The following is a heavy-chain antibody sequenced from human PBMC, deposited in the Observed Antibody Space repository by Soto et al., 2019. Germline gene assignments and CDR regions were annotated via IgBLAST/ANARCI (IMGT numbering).Heavy chain of an antibody. D-gene: IGHD3-16*01. V-gene: IGHV3-30-3*01. Sequence: PGGSLRLSCAASGFTFSNYAIHWVRQAPGKGLEWVAVISYDGSKKYYADSVKGRFTISRDNSKSTLYLQMNSLRVEDTAVYYCARAGEYREFDYWGQGTLVTVFS. J-gene: IGHJ4*02. CDR3: ARAGEYREFDY. CDR1: GFTFSNYA. CDR2: ISYDGSKK.